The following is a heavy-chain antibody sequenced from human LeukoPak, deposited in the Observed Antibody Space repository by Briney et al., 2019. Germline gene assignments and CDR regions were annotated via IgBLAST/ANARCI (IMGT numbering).Heavy chain of an antibody. CDR1: GGSISSYY. V-gene: IGHV4-59*01. CDR2: IYYSGST. J-gene: IGHJ4*02. Sequence: SETLSLTCTVSGGSISSYYWSWIRQPPGEGLEWIGWIYYSGSTSYNPSLKSRVTISVDTSKNQFSLKLNSVTAADTAVYYCARVGDCSGGTCFGYWGQGTLVTVSS. CDR3: ARVGDCSGGTCFGY. D-gene: IGHD2-15*01.